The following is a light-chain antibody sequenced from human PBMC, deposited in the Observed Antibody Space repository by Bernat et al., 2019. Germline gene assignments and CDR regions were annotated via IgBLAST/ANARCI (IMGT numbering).Light chain of an antibody. V-gene: IGLV2-23*01. Sequence: QSALTQPASVSGSPGQSITISCTGTSSDFGSYTVVSWYQQPPGEVPKLMIYEGSKRPSGVSNRFSGTQSGNTASLTISGLQAEDEADYYCCSYADGPDSLYVFGTGTKVTVL. CDR3: CSYADGPDSLYV. CDR2: EGS. CDR1: SSDFGSYTV. J-gene: IGLJ1*01.